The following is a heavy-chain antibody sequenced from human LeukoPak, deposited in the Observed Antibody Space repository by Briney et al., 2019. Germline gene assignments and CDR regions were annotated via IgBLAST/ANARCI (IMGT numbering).Heavy chain of an antibody. CDR3: ARGVSLNYYGSGSYADY. D-gene: IGHD3-10*01. CDR1: GFTFSSYW. V-gene: IGHV3-48*01. Sequence: GGSLRLSCAASGFTFSSYWMSWVRQAPGKGLEWVSYISSSSSTIYYADSVKGRFTISRDNAKNSLYLQMNSLRAEDTAVYYCARGVSLNYYGSGSYADYWGQGTLVTVSS. J-gene: IGHJ4*02. CDR2: ISSSSSTI.